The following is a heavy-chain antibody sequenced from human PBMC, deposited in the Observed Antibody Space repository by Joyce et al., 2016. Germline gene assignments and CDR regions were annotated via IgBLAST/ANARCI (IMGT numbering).Heavy chain of an antibody. V-gene: IGHV4-59*11. CDR2: IYYGGST. J-gene: IGHJ3*02. Sequence: QVQVQESGPGLVKPSETLSLTCTVSGASINGHYWSWIRQPPGKGLEWTGNIYYGGSTNYNPSLKSRVSISVDASKNQFSLKLTAVTAADTAVYYCARGEYYESTGYRSAFDIWGQGTTVTVSS. CDR1: GASINGHY. D-gene: IGHD3-22*01. CDR3: ARGEYYESTGYRSAFDI.